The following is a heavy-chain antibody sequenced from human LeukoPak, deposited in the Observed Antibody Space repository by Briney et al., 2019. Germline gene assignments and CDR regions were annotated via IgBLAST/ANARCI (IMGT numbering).Heavy chain of an antibody. CDR3: AKDLRAAADYYFDY. CDR1: RFIFSNYA. Sequence: GRSLRLSCAASRFIFSNYAMHWVRQAPGKGLEWVAVISTDGRDKHYADSVKGRFTISRDNSENTLYLQMISLRPGDTAFYFCAKDLRAAADYYFDYWGQGTLVTVSS. J-gene: IGHJ4*02. V-gene: IGHV3-30*18. CDR2: ISTDGRDK. D-gene: IGHD6-13*01.